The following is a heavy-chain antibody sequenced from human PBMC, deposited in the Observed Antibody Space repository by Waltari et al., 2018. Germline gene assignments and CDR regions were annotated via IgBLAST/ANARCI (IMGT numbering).Heavy chain of an antibody. CDR2: IRTKPNNYAT. D-gene: IGHD6-13*01. J-gene: IGHJ4*02. Sequence: EVQVVESGGGLVQPGGSLKLPWATSGFTFRVPTINWVRQTSGKGLEWIGRIRTKPNNYATRYTGSVEGRFTISRDDSENTAYLQMSSLMTEDTAVYYCTGGAVTGTDFWGQGTLVTVSS. V-gene: IGHV3-73*01. CDR1: GFTFRVPT. CDR3: TGGAVTGTDF.